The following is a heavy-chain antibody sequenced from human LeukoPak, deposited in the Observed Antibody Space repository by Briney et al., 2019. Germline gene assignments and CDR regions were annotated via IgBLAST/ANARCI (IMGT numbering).Heavy chain of an antibody. J-gene: IGHJ4*02. CDR2: ISSSSSTI. Sequence: GRSLRLSCAASGFTFSSHSMNWVRQAPGKGLEWVSYISSSSSTIYYADSVKGRFTISRDNAKNSLYLQMNSLRAEDTAVYYCARGAYYYEDWGQGTLVTVSS. V-gene: IGHV3-48*01. CDR1: GFTFSSHS. CDR3: ARGAYYYED. D-gene: IGHD3-22*01.